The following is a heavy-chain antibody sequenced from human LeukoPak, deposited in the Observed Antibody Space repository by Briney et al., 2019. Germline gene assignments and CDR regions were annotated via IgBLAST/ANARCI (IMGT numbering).Heavy chain of an antibody. CDR2: ISYDGSNK. V-gene: IGHV3-30*18. J-gene: IGHJ6*03. D-gene: IGHD3-10*01. CDR1: GFTFSNYG. Sequence: GGSLRLSCAASGFTFSNYGMHWVRQAPGKGLEWVAVISYDGSNKYYADSVKGRFTISRDNSKNTLYLQMNSLRAEDTAVYYCAKESVGGSGSYYNPYYYYYYMDVWGKGTTVTISS. CDR3: AKESVGGSGSYYNPYYYYYYMDV.